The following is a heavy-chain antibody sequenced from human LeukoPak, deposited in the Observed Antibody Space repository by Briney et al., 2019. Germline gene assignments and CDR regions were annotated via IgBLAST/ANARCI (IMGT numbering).Heavy chain of an antibody. J-gene: IGHJ6*03. CDR2: ISSSGSTI. CDR1: GFTFSSYS. D-gene: IGHD3-3*01. V-gene: IGHV3-48*04. Sequence: GGSLRLSCAASGFTFSSYSMNWVRQAPGKGLEWVSYISSSGSTIYYADSVKGRFTISRDNAKNSLYLQMNSLRAEDTAVYYCARDGVGVVITYYYYYYMDVWGKGTTVTVSS. CDR3: ARDGVGVVITYYYYYYMDV.